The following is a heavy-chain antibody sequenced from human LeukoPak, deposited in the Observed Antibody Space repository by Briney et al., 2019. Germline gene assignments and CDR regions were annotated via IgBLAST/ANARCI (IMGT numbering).Heavy chain of an antibody. J-gene: IGHJ4*02. D-gene: IGHD1-26*01. CDR3: ARNASDSGTTYFDY. CDR2: IYYSGST. CDR1: GGSISRSNYY. V-gene: IGHV4-39*01. Sequence: SETLSFTCSASGGSISRSNYYWAWIRQPPGKELEWIGSIYYSGSTSYNPSLKSRVTISVDTSKNQFSLKLGSVTAADTAVYYCARNASDSGTTYFDYWGQGTLVTVSS.